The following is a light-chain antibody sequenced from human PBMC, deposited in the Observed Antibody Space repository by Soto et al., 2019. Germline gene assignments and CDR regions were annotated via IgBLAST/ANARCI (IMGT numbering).Light chain of an antibody. CDR2: DAS. V-gene: IGKV1-5*01. J-gene: IGKJ1*01. Sequence: DIQMTQSTSTLSASVGDRVTITCRASQSISRGLAGYEQKPGKAPKLLIYDASSMESGVPSRFSGSGSGTEFTLIISSLQPDDFATYYCQQYNSYSTVGQGTKVEIK. CDR1: QSISRG. CDR3: QQYNSYST.